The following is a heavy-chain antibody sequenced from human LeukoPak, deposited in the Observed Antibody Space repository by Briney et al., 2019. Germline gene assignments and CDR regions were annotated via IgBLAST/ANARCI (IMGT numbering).Heavy chain of an antibody. J-gene: IGHJ5*02. D-gene: IGHD6-13*01. CDR3: ARGLRYSSSWYRT. CDR1: GGSFSGYY. Sequence: SETLSLTCAVYGGSFSGYYWSWIRQPPGKGLEWIGEINHSGSTNYNPSLKSRVTISVDTSKNQFSLKLSSVTAADTAVYYCARGLRYSSSWYRTWGPGTLVTVSS. CDR2: INHSGST. V-gene: IGHV4-34*01.